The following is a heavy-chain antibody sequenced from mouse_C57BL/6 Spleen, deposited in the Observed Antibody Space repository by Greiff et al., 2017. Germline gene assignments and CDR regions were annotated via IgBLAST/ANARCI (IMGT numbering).Heavy chain of an antibody. J-gene: IGHJ2*01. CDR2: IYPGSGNT. CDR1: GYTFTDYY. Sequence: QVHVKQSGAELVRPGASVKLSCKASGYTFTDYYINWVKQRPGQGLEWIARIYPGSGNTYYNEKFKGKATLTAEKSSSTAYMQLSSLTSEDSAVYFCARGVNGYFDYWGQGTTLTVSS. V-gene: IGHV1-76*01. CDR3: ARGVNGYFDY.